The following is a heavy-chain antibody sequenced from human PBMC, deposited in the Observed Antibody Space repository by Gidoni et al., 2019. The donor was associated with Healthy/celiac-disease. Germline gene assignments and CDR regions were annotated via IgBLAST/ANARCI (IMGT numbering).Heavy chain of an antibody. V-gene: IGHV3-11*01. CDR1: VFTFSDYS. CDR3: ARDGDIVVVPAAMGGPYYYYGMDV. Sequence: VQLLNSAGGLVKPGGSLLLSCAASVFTFSDYSISLILQSPGKGLEWVSYISSSGSTIYYADSVKGRFTIARDNAKNSLYLQMNSLRAEDTAVYYCARDGDIVVVPAAMGGPYYYYGMDVWGQGTTVTVSS. D-gene: IGHD2-2*01. CDR2: ISSSGSTI. J-gene: IGHJ6*02.